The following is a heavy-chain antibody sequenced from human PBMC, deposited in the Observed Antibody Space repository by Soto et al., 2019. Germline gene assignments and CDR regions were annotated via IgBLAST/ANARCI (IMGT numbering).Heavy chain of an antibody. CDR1: GGSISSSNW. CDR2: IYHSGST. J-gene: IGHJ5*02. Sequence: QVQLQESGPGLVKPSGTLSLTCAVSGGSISSSNWWSWVRQPPGKGLEWIGEIYHSGSTNYNPSLNSRVTISVDKSKTQFSLKLSSVTAADTAVYSCVAFPPPYSSGWYWFDPWGQGTLVTVSS. D-gene: IGHD6-19*01. V-gene: IGHV4-4*02. CDR3: VAFPPPYSSGWYWFDP.